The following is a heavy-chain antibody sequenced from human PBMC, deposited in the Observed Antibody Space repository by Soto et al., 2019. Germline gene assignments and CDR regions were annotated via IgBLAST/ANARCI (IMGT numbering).Heavy chain of an antibody. CDR3: AKVLWFGELLLTPFDY. Sequence: GSLRLSCAASGFTFSSYAMSWVRQAPGKGLEWVSAISGSGGSTYYADSVKGRFTISRDNSKNTLYLQMNSLRAEDTAVYYCAKVLWFGELLLTPFDYWGQGTLVTVSS. D-gene: IGHD3-10*01. CDR1: GFTFSSYA. J-gene: IGHJ4*02. V-gene: IGHV3-23*01. CDR2: ISGSGGST.